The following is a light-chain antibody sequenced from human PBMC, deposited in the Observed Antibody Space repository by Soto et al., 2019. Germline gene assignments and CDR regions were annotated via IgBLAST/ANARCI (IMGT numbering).Light chain of an antibody. CDR3: QKYDSATWT. CDR2: AAS. CDR1: QGISNY. V-gene: IGKV1-27*01. Sequence: DIQMTQSPSSLSASVRDRVTITCRASQGISNYLAWYQQKPGKVPKLLIYAASTLQSGVPSRFSGSGSGTDFTLTISSQQPEDVATYYCQKYDSATWTFGQGTKVEIK. J-gene: IGKJ1*01.